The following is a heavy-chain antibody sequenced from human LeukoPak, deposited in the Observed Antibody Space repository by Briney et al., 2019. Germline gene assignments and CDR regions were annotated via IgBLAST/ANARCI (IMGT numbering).Heavy chain of an antibody. CDR3: ATHMNTVTACLDY. Sequence: PGGSLRLSCAASGFTFSNYAMTWVRQAPGKGPEWVSGISGSGGRTYFADSAKGRFTISRDNSKNTLYLQMNSLRAEDTAVYYCATHMNTVTACLDYWGQGTLVTVSS. D-gene: IGHD4-11*01. J-gene: IGHJ4*02. CDR1: GFTFSNYA. CDR2: ISGSGGRT. V-gene: IGHV3-23*01.